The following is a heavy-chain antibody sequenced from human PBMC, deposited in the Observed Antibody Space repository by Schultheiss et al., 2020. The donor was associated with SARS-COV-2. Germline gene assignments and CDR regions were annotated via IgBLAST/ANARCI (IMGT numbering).Heavy chain of an antibody. J-gene: IGHJ4*02. Sequence: GESLKISCAASGFTFSSYWMHWVRQAPGKGLVWVSRINSDGSSTSYADSVKGRFTISRDNAKNSLYLQMNSLRAEDTAVYYCARDSAAPDDYWGQGTLVTVSS. D-gene: IGHD2-2*01. CDR1: GFTFSSYW. V-gene: IGHV3-74*01. CDR3: ARDSAAPDDY. CDR2: INSDGSST.